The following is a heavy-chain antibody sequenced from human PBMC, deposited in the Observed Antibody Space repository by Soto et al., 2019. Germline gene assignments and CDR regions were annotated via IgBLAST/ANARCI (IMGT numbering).Heavy chain of an antibody. J-gene: IGHJ4*02. V-gene: IGHV3-74*01. D-gene: IGHD1-26*01. CDR1: GFTFSSYW. CDR2: INSDGSST. CDR3: SRGMGDTLGY. Sequence: PGGSLRLSCAASGFTFSSYWMHWVRQAPGKGLVWVSRINSDGSSTNYADSVKGRFTISRDNAKNTLYLQMNSLRAEDTAVYFCSRGMGDTLGYWGQGTLVTVSS.